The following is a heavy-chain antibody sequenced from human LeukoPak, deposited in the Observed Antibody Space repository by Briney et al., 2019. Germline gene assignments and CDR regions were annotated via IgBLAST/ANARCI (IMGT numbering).Heavy chain of an antibody. CDR1: GGSISSGGYY. Sequence: SETLSLTCAVSGGSISSGGYYWSWIRQPPGKGLEWIGEINHSGSSNYNPSLKSRVTISVHTSKNQFSLKLNSVTAADTAVYYCAVNYYYYYGMDVWGQGTTVTVSS. CDR2: INHSGSS. J-gene: IGHJ6*02. V-gene: IGHV4-34*01. CDR3: AVNYYYYYGMDV.